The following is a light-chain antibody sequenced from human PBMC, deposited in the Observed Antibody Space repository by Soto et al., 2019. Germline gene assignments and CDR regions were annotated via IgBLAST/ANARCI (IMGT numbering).Light chain of an antibody. V-gene: IGLV2-14*01. J-gene: IGLJ3*02. CDR1: SSDVGGYNY. CDR2: EVS. CDR3: SSYTSSSTPWV. Sequence: QSVLTQPASESGSPGQSITISCTGTSSDVGGYNYVSWYQQHPGKAPKLMIYEVSNRPSGVSNRFSGSKSGNTASLTISGLQAEDEADYYCSSYTSSSTPWVFGGGTKVTVL.